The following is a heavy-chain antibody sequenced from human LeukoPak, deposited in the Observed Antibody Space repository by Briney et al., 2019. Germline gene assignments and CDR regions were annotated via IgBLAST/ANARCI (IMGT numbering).Heavy chain of an antibody. V-gene: IGHV1-46*01. Sequence: ASVKVSCKASGYTFTSYYMHWVRQAPGQGLEWMGIINPSGGSTSYAQKFQGRVTMTRDTSTSTVYMELSSLRSEDTAVYYCARAGYYDILTGPPPFNYWGQGTLVTVSS. CDR3: ARAGYYDILTGPPPFNY. CDR2: INPSGGST. D-gene: IGHD3-9*01. CDR1: GYTFTSYY. J-gene: IGHJ4*02.